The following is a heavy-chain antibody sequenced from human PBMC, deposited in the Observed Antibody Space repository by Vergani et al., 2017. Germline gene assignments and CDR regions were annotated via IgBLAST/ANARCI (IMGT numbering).Heavy chain of an antibody. CDR1: GYPFTAYY. V-gene: IGHV1-2*02. J-gene: IGHJ5*02. CDR2: INPNTGDT. D-gene: IGHD1-26*01. CDR3: SREHLGSGSYMDWFAP. Sequence: QVQLMQSGAEVKKPGASVKVSCTASGYPFTAYYIHWMRQAPRQGLEWMGWINPNTGDTIYAQKFHGRVTMTRDTSISTVYMEVTGIRSDDTAVFDCSREHLGSGSYMDWFAPWGQGTLVTVSS.